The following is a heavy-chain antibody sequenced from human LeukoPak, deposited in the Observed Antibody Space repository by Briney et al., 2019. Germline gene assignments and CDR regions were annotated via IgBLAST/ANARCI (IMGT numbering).Heavy chain of an antibody. Sequence: GGSLRLSCAASGFTFSSYWMSWVRQAPGKGLEWVANIKQDGSEKYYVDSVKGRFTISRDNAKNSLYLQMNSLRAEDTAVYYCAREGNYDFWSGYYRRYFDYWGQGTLVTVSS. CDR3: AREGNYDFWSGYYRRYFDY. CDR2: IKQDGSEK. V-gene: IGHV3-7*01. J-gene: IGHJ4*02. D-gene: IGHD3-3*01. CDR1: GFTFSSYW.